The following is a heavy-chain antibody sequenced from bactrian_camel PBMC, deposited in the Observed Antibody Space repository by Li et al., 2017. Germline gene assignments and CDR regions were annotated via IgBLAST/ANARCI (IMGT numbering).Heavy chain of an antibody. Sequence: VQLVESGGGSVQAGGSLRLSCAASTNTDSIDCMGWFRQLPGKEVEGVAAFYRRTGSTVYADSVKGRFTISQDNAKATVYLQMNSLAPEDTGMYYCAASEGGHCWSTEIGPFGFWGQGTQVTVS. CDR2: FYRRTGST. CDR3: AASEGGHCWSTEIGPFGF. V-gene: IGHV3S40*01. J-gene: IGHJ6*01. CDR1: TNTDSIDC. D-gene: IGHD1*01.